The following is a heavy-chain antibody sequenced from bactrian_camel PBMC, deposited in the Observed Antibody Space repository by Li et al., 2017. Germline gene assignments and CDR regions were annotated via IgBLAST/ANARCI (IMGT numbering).Heavy chain of an antibody. CDR2: IESDGST. Sequence: HVQLVESGGGSVQAGGNLTLSCIASAYTYNSYLMGWFRQAPGKEREGIAAIESDGSTSYADSVKGRFTISQDNTKSTWYLQMDSVKPEDTAMYYCAADVDDSGNWCYSWDTAADMDYWGDGTQVTVS. D-gene: IGHD3*01. CDR1: AYTYNSYL. J-gene: IGHJ7*01. V-gene: IGHV3S26*01.